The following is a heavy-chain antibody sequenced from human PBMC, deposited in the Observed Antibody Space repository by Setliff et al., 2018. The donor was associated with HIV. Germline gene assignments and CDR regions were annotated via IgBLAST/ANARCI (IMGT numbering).Heavy chain of an antibody. CDR1: GGSISSGSYY. V-gene: IGHV4-61*09. Sequence: SETLSLTCTVSGGSISSGSYYWSWVRQPAGKGLEWIGHIYPSGSTNYNPSLKSRVTISVDTSKNQFSLKLTSVTAADTAVYYCARLRLLYYYYYMDVWGKGTTVTVSS. CDR2: IYPSGST. J-gene: IGHJ6*03. CDR3: ARLRLLYYYYYMDV.